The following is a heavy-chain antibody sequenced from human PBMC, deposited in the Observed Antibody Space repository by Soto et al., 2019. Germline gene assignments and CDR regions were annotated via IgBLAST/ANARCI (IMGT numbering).Heavy chain of an antibody. D-gene: IGHD2-2*01. CDR2: INACNGNT. V-gene: IGHV1-3*01. CDR1: GYTFTSYA. Sequence: QVQLVQSGAEVKKPGASVKVSCKASGYTFTSYAMHWVRQAPGQRLEWMGWINACNGNTKYSQKFQGRVTITRDTSASTAYMELSSLRSEDTAVYYCARSDGNQLLPFGVWHWFDPWGQGTLVTVSS. CDR3: ARSDGNQLLPFGVWHWFDP. J-gene: IGHJ5*02.